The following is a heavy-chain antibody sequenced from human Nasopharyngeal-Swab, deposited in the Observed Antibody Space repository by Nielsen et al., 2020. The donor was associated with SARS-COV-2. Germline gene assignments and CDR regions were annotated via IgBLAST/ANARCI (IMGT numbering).Heavy chain of an antibody. V-gene: IGHV1-18*01. CDR1: GYTFTSYG. CDR2: ISAYNGNT. CDR3: ARRGYYGSGSYYKNNWFDP. J-gene: IGHJ5*02. Sequence: ASVKVSCKASGYTFTSYGISWVRQAPGQGLEGMGWISAYNGNTNYAQKLQGRVTMTTDTSTSTAYMELRSLRSDDTAVYYCARRGYYGSGSYYKNNWFDPWGQGTLVTVSS. D-gene: IGHD3-10*01.